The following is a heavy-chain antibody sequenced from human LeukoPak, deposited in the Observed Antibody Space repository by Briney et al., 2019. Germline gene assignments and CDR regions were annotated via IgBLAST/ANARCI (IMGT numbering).Heavy chain of an antibody. D-gene: IGHD3-16*01. V-gene: IGHV1-2*02. CDR2: INPNSGTT. Sequence: ASVKVSCKGSGYTFSGYHMHWVGQAPGQGLEWMGWINPNSGTTNYAQKFQGRVTVTRDTSTSTAYMELSRLESDDTAVYYCARDLMTTPTWDFDYWGQGTLVTVAS. CDR1: GYTFSGYH. CDR3: ARDLMTTPTWDFDY. J-gene: IGHJ4*02.